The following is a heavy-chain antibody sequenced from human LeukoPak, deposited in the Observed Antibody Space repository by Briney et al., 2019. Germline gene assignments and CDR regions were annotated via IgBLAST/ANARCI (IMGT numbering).Heavy chain of an antibody. J-gene: IGHJ3*02. Sequence: GASVKVSCKASGYTFTSYGISWVRQAPGQGLEWMGWISAYNGNTNYAQKLQGRVTMTTDTSTSTAYMQLRSLRSDDKAVYYCARDGDYDILNGYYKGPEAFDIWGQGTMVTVSS. CDR3: ARDGDYDILNGYYKGPEAFDI. D-gene: IGHD3-9*01. CDR2: ISAYNGNT. V-gene: IGHV1-18*01. CDR1: GYTFTSYG.